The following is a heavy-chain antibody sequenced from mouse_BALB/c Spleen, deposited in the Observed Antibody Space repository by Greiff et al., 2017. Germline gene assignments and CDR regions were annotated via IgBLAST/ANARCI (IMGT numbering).Heavy chain of an antibody. Sequence: VKLVESGPGLMAPSQSLSITCTVSGFSLTSYGVHWVRQPPGKGLEWLGVIWAGGSTNYNSALMSRLSISKDNSKSQVFLKMNSLQTDDTAMYYCARAGGNFLFAYWGQGTLVTVSA. J-gene: IGHJ3*01. CDR2: IWAGGST. V-gene: IGHV2-9*02. CDR3: ARAGGNFLFAY. D-gene: IGHD2-1*01. CDR1: GFSLTSYG.